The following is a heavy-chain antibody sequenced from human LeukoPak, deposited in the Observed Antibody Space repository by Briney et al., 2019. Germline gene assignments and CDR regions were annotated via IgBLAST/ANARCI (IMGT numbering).Heavy chain of an antibody. J-gene: IGHJ4*02. V-gene: IGHV3-53*01. CDR2: IYSGGST. D-gene: IGHD4-17*01. Sequence: GGSLRLSCAASGFTVSSNYMSWVRQAPGKGLEWVSVIYSGGSTYYADSVKGRFTISRDNSKNTLYLQMNSLRAEDTAVYYCAKDGDYPYFDYWGQGTLVTVSS. CDR3: AKDGDYPYFDY. CDR1: GFTVSSNY.